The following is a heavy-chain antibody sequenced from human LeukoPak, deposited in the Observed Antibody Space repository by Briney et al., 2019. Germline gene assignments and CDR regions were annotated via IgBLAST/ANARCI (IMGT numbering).Heavy chain of an antibody. Sequence: GEALRLSCAASGFTFSSYSMNWVRQAPGKGLEWVSSISSSSSFIYYADSVKGRFTISRDNAKNSLYLQMNSLRAEDTAVYYCARDLLDDYSLDYWGQGNLVTVSS. CDR3: ARDLLDDYSLDY. CDR2: ISSSSSFI. CDR1: GFTFSSYS. V-gene: IGHV3-21*01. J-gene: IGHJ4*02. D-gene: IGHD3-16*01.